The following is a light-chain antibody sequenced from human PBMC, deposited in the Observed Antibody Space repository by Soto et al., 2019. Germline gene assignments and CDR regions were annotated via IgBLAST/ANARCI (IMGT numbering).Light chain of an antibody. CDR3: SSYTGSTTVV. Sequence: QSALTQPASVSGSPGQSITISCTGTSSDVGGYNYVSWYQQHSGKAPKLMIYDVSYRPSGVSNRFSGSKSGNTDSLTISGLQAEDEADYYCSSYTGSTTVVFGGGTELAVL. CDR1: SSDVGGYNY. CDR2: DVS. V-gene: IGLV2-14*03. J-gene: IGLJ2*01.